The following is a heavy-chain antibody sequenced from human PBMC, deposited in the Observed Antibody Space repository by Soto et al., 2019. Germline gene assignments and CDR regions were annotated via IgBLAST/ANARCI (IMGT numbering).Heavy chain of an antibody. J-gene: IGHJ4*02. V-gene: IGHV3-23*01. CDR1: EVTLSRYA. CDR3: VLGFRLPPGYLDF. D-gene: IGHD2-15*01. CDR2: IGGSGGST. Sequence: GRNLRLSCAASEVTLSRYAMSWVRHAPRKGMEWVSAIGGSGGSTYYADSVKGRFTISRDNSKNTLYLQMNSLRGEDTAVYYFVLGFRLPPGYLDFRDQGTLVTVSS.